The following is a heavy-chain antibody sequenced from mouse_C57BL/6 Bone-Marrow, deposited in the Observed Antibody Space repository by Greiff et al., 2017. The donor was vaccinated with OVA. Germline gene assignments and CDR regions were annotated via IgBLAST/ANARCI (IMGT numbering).Heavy chain of an antibody. CDR2: IDPENGDT. J-gene: IGHJ2*01. CDR1: GFNIKDDY. Sequence: VQLQQSGAELVRPGASVKLSCTASGFNIKDDYMHWVKQRPEQGLEWIGWIDPENGDTEYASKFQGKATITADKSSNTAYLQLSSRTSEDTAVYYCTTGWLLNPFDYWGQGTTLTVSS. D-gene: IGHD2-3*01. V-gene: IGHV14-4*01. CDR3: TTGWLLNPFDY.